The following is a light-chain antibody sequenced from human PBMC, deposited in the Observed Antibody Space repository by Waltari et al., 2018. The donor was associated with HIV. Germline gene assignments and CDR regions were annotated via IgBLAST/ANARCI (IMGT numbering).Light chain of an antibody. J-gene: IGLJ3*02. CDR2: RND. Sequence: QSVVTQPPSASGTPGQNISISCSGDISNLGGNFVYWYQQRPGTAPRLLIYRNDPRPSGGPDRFSGSKSATSASLAISGLRSEDEADYHCSTWDNSLSHWVFGGGTKVTVL. V-gene: IGLV1-47*01. CDR1: ISNLGGNF. CDR3: STWDNSLSHWV.